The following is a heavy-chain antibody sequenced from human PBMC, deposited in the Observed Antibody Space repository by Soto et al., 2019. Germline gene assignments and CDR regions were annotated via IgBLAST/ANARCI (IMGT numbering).Heavy chain of an antibody. CDR3: ARDPRETTYYLDY. CDR1: GFTFHSFT. V-gene: IGHV3-30-3*01. D-gene: IGHD1-1*01. J-gene: IGHJ4*02. CDR2: ISYDGTNE. Sequence: QAQLVESGGGVVQPGRSLRLSCAASGFTFHSFTMHWVRQSPGKGLEWVALISYDGTNEYYADSVKGRFTISRDNSKSTLYLQMNSLRTDDTALYYCARDPRETTYYLDYWGQGTLVTVSS.